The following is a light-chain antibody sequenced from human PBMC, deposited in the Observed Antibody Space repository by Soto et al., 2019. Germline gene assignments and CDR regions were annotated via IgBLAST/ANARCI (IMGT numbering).Light chain of an antibody. CDR2: ECH. CDR1: SGFGGSFSL. V-gene: IGLV2-23*01. J-gene: IGLJ1*01. Sequence: QSPLREPACVSVSPGQSITISCTRTSGFGGSFSLGSWYQQHPGKTAEVLITECHRRPAGVPEHFSGSTSVISVSLTIAALQADDEGDNDGCLYIGATTYVFGARSKV. CDR3: CLYIGATTYV.